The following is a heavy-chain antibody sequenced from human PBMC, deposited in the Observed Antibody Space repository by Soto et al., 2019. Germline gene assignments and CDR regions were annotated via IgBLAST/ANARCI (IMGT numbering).Heavy chain of an antibody. CDR3: ARAPYYYDSSGYQGGAFDI. CDR2: IYYSGST. J-gene: IGHJ3*02. CDR1: GGSISSYY. D-gene: IGHD3-22*01. Sequence: QVQLQESGPGLVKPSETLSLTCTVSGGSISSYYWSWIRQPPGKGLEWIGYIYYSGSTNYNPSLKSRVTISVDTSKNQFSLKLSSVTAADTAVYYCARAPYYYDSSGYQGGAFDIWGQGTIVTVSS. V-gene: IGHV4-59*01.